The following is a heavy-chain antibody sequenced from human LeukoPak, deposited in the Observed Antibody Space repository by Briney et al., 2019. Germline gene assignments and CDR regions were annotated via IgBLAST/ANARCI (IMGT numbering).Heavy chain of an antibody. Sequence: GASVKVSCKASGYTFTSYDINWVRQATGQGLEWMGWMNPNSGNTGYAQKFQGRVTITRNTSISTAYMELSSLRSEDTAVYYCARVGAVAGTGLWDAFDIWGQGTMVTVSS. J-gene: IGHJ3*02. CDR2: MNPNSGNT. D-gene: IGHD6-19*01. CDR1: GYTFTSYD. V-gene: IGHV1-8*03. CDR3: ARVGAVAGTGLWDAFDI.